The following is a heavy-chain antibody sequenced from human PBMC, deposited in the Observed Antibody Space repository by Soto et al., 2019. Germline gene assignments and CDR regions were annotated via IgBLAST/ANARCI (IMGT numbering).Heavy chain of an antibody. V-gene: IGHV1-46*01. Sequence: QVQLVQSGAEVKKPGASVKVSCKASGYTFTTYYIHWMRQAPGQGPEWMGIINPNTGTTTNAQNXQXXXTXTRDTSTSTVYMELSSLRSEDTAVYYCTRETTYFDHWGQGTLVTVSS. CDR2: INPNTGTT. CDR3: TRETTYFDH. D-gene: IGHD4-17*01. CDR1: GYTFTTYY. J-gene: IGHJ4*02.